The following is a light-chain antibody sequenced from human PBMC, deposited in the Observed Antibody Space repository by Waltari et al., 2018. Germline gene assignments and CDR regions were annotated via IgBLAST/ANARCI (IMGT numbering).Light chain of an antibody. CDR1: RSVGTY. CDR2: DAS. CDR3: QQRSSWTPHT. V-gene: IGKV3-11*01. J-gene: IGKJ2*01. Sequence: EIVLTQSPATLSLSPGETATLACKANRSVGTYFAWYQQKPAQAPRLLIHDASNRATGIPDESRGSGSGTDFPLTLSSLGPEDSALYYCQQRSSWTPHTFGQGARLEIK.